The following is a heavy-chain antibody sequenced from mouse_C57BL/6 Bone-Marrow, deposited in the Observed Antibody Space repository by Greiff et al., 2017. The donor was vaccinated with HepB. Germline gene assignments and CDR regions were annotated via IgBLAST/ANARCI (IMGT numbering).Heavy chain of an antibody. J-gene: IGHJ1*03. CDR2: IFPGSGST. Sequence: LVESGPELVKPGASVKISCKASGYTFTDYYINWVKQRPGQGLEWIGWIFPGSGSTYYNEKFKGKATLTVDKSSSTAYMLLSSLTSEDSAVYFCAKIYYDYDSWYFDVWGTGTTVTVSS. V-gene: IGHV1-75*01. CDR1: GYTFTDYY. CDR3: AKIYYDYDSWYFDV. D-gene: IGHD2-4*01.